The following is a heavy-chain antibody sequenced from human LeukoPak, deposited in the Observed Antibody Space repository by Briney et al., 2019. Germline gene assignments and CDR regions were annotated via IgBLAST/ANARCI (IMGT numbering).Heavy chain of an antibody. D-gene: IGHD7-27*01. CDR3: ARDPGFRLGIHFDY. V-gene: IGHV1-18*01. CDR1: GDTFTSYG. J-gene: IGHJ4*02. Sequence: ASVTVSCKASGDTFTSYGISWVRQATGQGLEWMGWISAYNGNTNYAQKLQGRVTMTTDTSTSTAYMELRSLRSDDTAVYYCARDPGFRLGIHFDYWGQGTLVTVSS. CDR2: ISAYNGNT.